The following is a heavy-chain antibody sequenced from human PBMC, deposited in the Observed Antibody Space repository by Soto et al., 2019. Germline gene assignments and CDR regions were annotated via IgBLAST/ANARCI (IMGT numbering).Heavy chain of an antibody. CDR1: GFTFSSYS. CDR2: ISSSSSTI. V-gene: IGHV3-48*01. CDR3: ARAIYYYYYMDV. Sequence: EVQLVESGGGLVQPGVSLRLSCAASGFTFSSYSMNWVRQAPGKGLEWVSYISSSSSTIYYADSVKGRFTISRDNAKNSLYRQMNSLRAEDTAVYYCARAIYYYYYMDVGGKGTTVTVSS. J-gene: IGHJ6*03.